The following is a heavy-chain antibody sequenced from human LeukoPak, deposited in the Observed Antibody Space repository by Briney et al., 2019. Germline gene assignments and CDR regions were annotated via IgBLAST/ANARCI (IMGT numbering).Heavy chain of an antibody. CDR3: TRRRGGSSLFDY. J-gene: IGHJ4*02. V-gene: IGHV4-59*08. CDR2: IYYSGST. Sequence: SETLSLTCTVSGGSISSYYWSWIRQPPGKGLEWIGYIYYSGSTNYNPSLKSRVTISVDTSKNQFSLNLNSVTAADTAVYYCTRRRGGSSLFDYWGQGTLVTVSS. D-gene: IGHD6-13*01. CDR1: GGSISSYY.